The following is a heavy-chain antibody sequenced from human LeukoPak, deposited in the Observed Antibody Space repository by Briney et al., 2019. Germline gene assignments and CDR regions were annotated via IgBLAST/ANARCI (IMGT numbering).Heavy chain of an antibody. CDR3: ARLLRVGYCSTTTCNWFDP. CDR1: GGSISSYY. D-gene: IGHD2-2*03. J-gene: IGHJ5*02. V-gene: IGHV4-59*12. Sequence: SETLSLTCTVSGGSISSYYWSWIRQPPGKGLEWIGSIYYSGSTYYSPSLKSRVTISVDTSKNQLSLKLSSVTAADTAVYYCARLLRVGYCSTTTCNWFDPWGQGTLVAVSS. CDR2: IYYSGST.